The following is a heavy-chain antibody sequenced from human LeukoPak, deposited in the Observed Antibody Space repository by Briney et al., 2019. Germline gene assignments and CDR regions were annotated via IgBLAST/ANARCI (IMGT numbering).Heavy chain of an antibody. CDR2: MHYSGST. D-gene: IGHD3-10*01. CDR3: ARDRRVLLWFGEPRNYYYGMDV. Sequence: SETLSLTCTVSGGSISSYYWSWIRQPPGKGLEWIGYMHYSGSTNYNPSLKSRVTISVDTSKNQFSLKLSSVTAADTAVYYCARDRRVLLWFGEPRNYYYGMDVWGQGTTVTVSS. V-gene: IGHV4-59*01. J-gene: IGHJ6*02. CDR1: GGSISSYY.